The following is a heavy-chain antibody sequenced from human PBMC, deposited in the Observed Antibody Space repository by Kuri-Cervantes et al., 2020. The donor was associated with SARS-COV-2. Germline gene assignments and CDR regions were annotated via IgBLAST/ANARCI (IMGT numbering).Heavy chain of an antibody. D-gene: IGHD3-3*01. CDR3: AREPFYDFWSGYYVYYYYYMDV. J-gene: IGHJ6*03. V-gene: IGHV1-2*02. CDR1: GYTFTGYY. CDR2: MNPTSGGT. Sequence: SVKVSCKASGYTFTGYYMHWVRQAPGQGLEWMGWMNPTSGGTNYAQKFQGGVTMTRDTSISTAYMELSRLRSEDTAVYYCAREPFYDFWSGYYVYYYYYMDVWGKGTTVTVSS.